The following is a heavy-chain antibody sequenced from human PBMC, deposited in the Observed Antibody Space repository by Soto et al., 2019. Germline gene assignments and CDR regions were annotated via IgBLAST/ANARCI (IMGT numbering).Heavy chain of an antibody. CDR2: ISVYNGDT. Sequence: QEQLVQSGTEVKKAGSAVKVSCKTSGYTFTTYGISWIRQAPGQGLEWIAWISVYNGDTNYAQNVQGRVTMTTDTLTTTAYLELRSLRSDDTAVYYCARVYCGGDCFSGGDFDYWGQGTLVTVS. V-gene: IGHV1-18*01. CDR1: GYTFTTYG. D-gene: IGHD2-21*01. J-gene: IGHJ4*02. CDR3: ARVYCGGDCFSGGDFDY.